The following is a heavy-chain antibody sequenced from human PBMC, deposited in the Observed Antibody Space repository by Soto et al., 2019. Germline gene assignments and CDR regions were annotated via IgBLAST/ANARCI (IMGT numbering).Heavy chain of an antibody. CDR2: IYYSGST. Sequence: SETLSLTCTVSGGSISSYYWSWIRQPPGKGLEWIGYIYYSGSTNYNPSLKSRVTISVDTSKNQFSLKLSSVTAADTAVYYCARRASSWFFDYWGQGTLVTVSS. V-gene: IGHV4-59*01. J-gene: IGHJ4*02. D-gene: IGHD6-13*01. CDR3: ARRASSWFFDY. CDR1: GGSISSYY.